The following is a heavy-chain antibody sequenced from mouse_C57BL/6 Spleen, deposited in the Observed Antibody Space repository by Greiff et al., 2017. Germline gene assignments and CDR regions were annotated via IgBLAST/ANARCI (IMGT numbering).Heavy chain of an antibody. J-gene: IGHJ3*01. Sequence: VQLQQSGPELVKPGASVKLSCKASGYTFTSYDINWVKQRPGQGLEWIGWIYPRDGSTKYNEKFKGKAPLPVDTSSSTAYMELHSLTSEDSAGYFCARKGVTGTRVFAYWGQGTLVTVSA. V-gene: IGHV1-85*01. CDR3: ARKGVTGTRVFAY. CDR2: IYPRDGST. CDR1: GYTFTSYD. D-gene: IGHD4-1*01.